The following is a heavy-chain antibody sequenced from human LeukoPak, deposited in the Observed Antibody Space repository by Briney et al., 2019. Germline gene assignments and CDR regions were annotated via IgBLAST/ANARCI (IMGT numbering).Heavy chain of an antibody. CDR3: AGLSGYDPYYFDY. J-gene: IGHJ4*02. V-gene: IGHV1-2*02. D-gene: IGHD5-12*01. CDR2: INPKNGDT. CDR1: GYSFIDYY. Sequence: ASVKVSRKASGYSFIDYYMHWVRQAPGQGLEWMGWINPKNGDTNYAQKFQGRVTMTRDTSISTAYTELSRLTSDDTAVYYCAGLSGYDPYYFDYWGQGTLVAVSS.